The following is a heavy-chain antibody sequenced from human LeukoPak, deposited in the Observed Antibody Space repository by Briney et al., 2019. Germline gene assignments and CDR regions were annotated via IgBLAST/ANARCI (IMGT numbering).Heavy chain of an antibody. J-gene: IGHJ6*02. D-gene: IGHD2-15*01. CDR2: INPSGGST. CDR1: GYTFTSYY. V-gene: IGHV1-46*01. CDR3: ARDPVAAPPLNYYYGMDV. Sequence: ASVKVSCTASGYTFTSYYMHWVRQAPGQGLEWMGIINPSGGSTSYAQKFQGRVTMTRDTSTSTVYMELSSLRSEDTAVYYCARDPVAAPPLNYYYGMDVWGQGTTVTVSS.